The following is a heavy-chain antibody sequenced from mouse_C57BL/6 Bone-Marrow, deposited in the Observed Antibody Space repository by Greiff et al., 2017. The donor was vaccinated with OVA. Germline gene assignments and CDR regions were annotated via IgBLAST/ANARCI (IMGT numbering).Heavy chain of an antibody. Sequence: QVQLQQSGAELVKPGASVKLSCKASGYTFTSYWMHWVKQRPGQGLEWIGMIHPNSGSTNYNEKFKSKATLTVDKSSSTAYMQLSSLTSGDSAVYYSARPSFTTEVDYWGQGTTLTVSS. CDR3: ARPSFTTEVDY. CDR1: GYTFTSYW. CDR2: IHPNSGST. D-gene: IGHD1-1*01. V-gene: IGHV1-64*01. J-gene: IGHJ2*01.